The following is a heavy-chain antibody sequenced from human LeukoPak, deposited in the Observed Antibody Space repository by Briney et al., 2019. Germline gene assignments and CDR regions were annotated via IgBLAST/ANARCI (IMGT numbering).Heavy chain of an antibody. CDR2: IYYSGST. Sequence: PSETLSLTCTVSGGSISSYYWSWIRQPPGKGLEWIGYIYYSGSTNYNPSLKSRVTISVDTSKNQFSLKLSSVTAADTAVYYCARVQNDSSGYFLGYLGYYFDYWGQGTLVTVSS. CDR3: ARVQNDSSGYFLGYLGYYFDY. J-gene: IGHJ4*02. D-gene: IGHD3-22*01. V-gene: IGHV4-59*01. CDR1: GGSISSYY.